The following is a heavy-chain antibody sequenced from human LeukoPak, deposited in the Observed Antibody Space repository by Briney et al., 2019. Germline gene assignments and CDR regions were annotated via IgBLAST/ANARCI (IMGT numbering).Heavy chain of an antibody. CDR2: IWYDGSNK. CDR1: GFTFSSYA. D-gene: IGHD4-17*01. J-gene: IGHJ4*02. CDR3: ARDQNEGYGDYFYYFDY. Sequence: PGGSLRLSCSASGFTFSSYALHWVRQAPGKGLEWVAVIWYDGSNKYYVDSVKGRFTISRDNSKNTLYLQMNSLRAEDTAVYYCARDQNEGYGDYFYYFDYWGQGTLVAVSS. V-gene: IGHV3-33*08.